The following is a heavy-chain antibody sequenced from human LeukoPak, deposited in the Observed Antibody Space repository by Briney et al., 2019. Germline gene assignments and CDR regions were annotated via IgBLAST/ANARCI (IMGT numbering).Heavy chain of an antibody. J-gene: IGHJ4*02. V-gene: IGHV4-34*01. CDR2: INHSGST. CDR3: ARPGYSYGYYFDY. CDR1: GGSFSGYY. D-gene: IGHD5-18*01. Sequence: SETLSLTCAVYGGSFSGYYWSWIRHPPGKGLEWIGEINHSGSTNYNPSLKSRVTISVDTSKNQFSLKLSSVTAADTAVYYCARPGYSYGYYFDYWGQGTLVTVSS.